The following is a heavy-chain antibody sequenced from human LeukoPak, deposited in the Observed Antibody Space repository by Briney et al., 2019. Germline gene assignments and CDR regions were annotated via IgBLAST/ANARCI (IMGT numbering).Heavy chain of an antibody. D-gene: IGHD3-22*01. CDR3: ARHSRRITMIVVVIPGWFDP. CDR1: GGSISSYY. CDR2: INHSGST. Sequence: PSETLSLTCTVSGGSISSYYWSWIRQPPGKGLEWIGEINHSGSTNYNPSLKSRVTISVDTSKNQFSLKLSSVTAADTAVYYCARHSRRITMIVVVIPGWFDPWGQGTLVTVSS. J-gene: IGHJ5*02. V-gene: IGHV4-34*01.